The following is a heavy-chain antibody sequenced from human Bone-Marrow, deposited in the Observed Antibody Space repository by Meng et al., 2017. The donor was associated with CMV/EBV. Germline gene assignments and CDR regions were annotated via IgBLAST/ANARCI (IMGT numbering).Heavy chain of an antibody. D-gene: IGHD4-17*01. V-gene: IGHV3-11*06. CDR1: GFTFSDYY. CDR3: ARGSPDYEYYYYGMDV. CDR2: ISSSSSYI. Sequence: GESLKIYWAASGFTFSDYYMSWIRQAPGKGLEWVSSISSSSSYIYYADSVKGRFTISRDNAKNSLYLQMNSLRAEDTAVYYCARGSPDYEYYYYGMDVWGQGTTVTVSS. J-gene: IGHJ6*02.